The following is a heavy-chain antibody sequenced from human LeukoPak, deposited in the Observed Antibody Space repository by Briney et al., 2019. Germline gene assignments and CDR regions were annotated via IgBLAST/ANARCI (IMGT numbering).Heavy chain of an antibody. D-gene: IGHD2-2*01. V-gene: IGHV4-30-4*01. J-gene: IGHJ4*02. CDR1: GGSISSGDYH. CDR2: IYYSGST. CDR3: ARGENRYCSSTSCPPGDY. Sequence: SETPSLTCTVSGGSISSGDYHWSWIRQPPGKGLEWIGYIYYSGSTYYNPSLKSRVTISVDTSKNQFSLKLSSVTAADTAVYYCARGENRYCSSTSCPPGDYWGQGTLVTVSS.